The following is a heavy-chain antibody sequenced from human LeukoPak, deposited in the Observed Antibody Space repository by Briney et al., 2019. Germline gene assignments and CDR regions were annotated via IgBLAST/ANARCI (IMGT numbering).Heavy chain of an antibody. D-gene: IGHD4-17*01. CDR2: ISSNGGST. V-gene: IGHV3-64*01. CDR1: GFTFRRPS. Sequence: GGSLRLSCAACGFTFRRPSMHWVRDALGKGLEYVSPISSNGGSTYYANSVQGRFTISRDNSKNTLYLQMGSLRAEDMAMYYCARGGNGDFEDAFDIWGRGTMVTVSS. CDR3: ARGGNGDFEDAFDI. J-gene: IGHJ3*02.